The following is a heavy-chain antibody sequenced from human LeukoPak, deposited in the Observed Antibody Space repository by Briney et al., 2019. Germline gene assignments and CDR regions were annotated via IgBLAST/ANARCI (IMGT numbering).Heavy chain of an antibody. V-gene: IGHV4-34*01. CDR3: ARRRGGFRQGEWGTNYYYYYYYMDV. CDR2: INHSGST. Sequence: KTSETLSLTCAVYGGSFSGYYWSWIRQPPGKGLEWIGEINHSGSTNYNPSLKSRVTIPVDTSKNQFSLKLSSVTAADMAVYYCARRRGGFRQGEWGTNYYYYYYYMDVWGKGTTVTISS. J-gene: IGHJ6*03. D-gene: IGHD1-1*01. CDR1: GGSFSGYY.